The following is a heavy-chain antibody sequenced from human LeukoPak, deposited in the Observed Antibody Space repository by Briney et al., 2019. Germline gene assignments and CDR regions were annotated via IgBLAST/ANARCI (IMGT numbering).Heavy chain of an antibody. CDR2: TYYRSKWYN. V-gene: IGHV6-1*01. CDR1: GDSVSSNSAA. J-gene: IGHJ4*02. Sequence: SQTLSLTCAISGDSVSSNSAAWNWIRQSPSRGLEWLGRTYYRSKWYNDYAVSVKSRITINPDTSKNQFSLQLNSVTPEDTAVYYCARGTEWFGELFYHTDIGFFDYWGQGTLVTVSS. D-gene: IGHD3-10*01. CDR3: ARGTEWFGELFYHTDIGFFDY.